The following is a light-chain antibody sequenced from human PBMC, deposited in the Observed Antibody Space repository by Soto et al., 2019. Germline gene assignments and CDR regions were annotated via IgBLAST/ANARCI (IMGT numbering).Light chain of an antibody. V-gene: IGKV3-11*01. Sequence: EIVLTQSPGTLSLSPGERATLSCRASQSLSSRNLAWYQQKPGQAPRPLIYGASTRAPGIPARFSGRGSGADFTLTISSLEPEDFAVYYCQQRSDSITFGQGTRLEIK. CDR2: GAS. J-gene: IGKJ5*01. CDR1: QSLSSRN. CDR3: QQRSDSIT.